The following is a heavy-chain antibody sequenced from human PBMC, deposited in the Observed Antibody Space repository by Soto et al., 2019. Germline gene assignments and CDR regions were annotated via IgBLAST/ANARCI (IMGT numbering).Heavy chain of an antibody. CDR2: ISGSGGST. V-gene: IGHV3-23*01. D-gene: IGHD2-15*01. J-gene: IGHJ5*02. CDR1: GCHFSSYC. Sequence: PVGSLSLSSAASGCHFSSYCISWVRQTPGKGLEWVSAISGSGGSTYYADSVKGRFTISRDNSKNTLYLQMNSLRAEDTAVYYCAKDRVTVVYFWSDPWGQGTLVTVSS. CDR3: AKDRVTVVYFWSDP.